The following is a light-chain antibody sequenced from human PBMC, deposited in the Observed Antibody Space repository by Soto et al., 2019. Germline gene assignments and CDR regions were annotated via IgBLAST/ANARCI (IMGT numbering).Light chain of an antibody. CDR1: QSVSSY. Sequence: IVFTQSPATLSLSPGERDTLSCRASQSVSSYLAWYQQKPGQAPRLLIYDASNRATGIPARFSGSGSGTDFTLTISNLEPEDFAVYYCQQRSNWPPLTFGGGTKV. J-gene: IGKJ4*01. V-gene: IGKV3-11*01. CDR3: QQRSNWPPLT. CDR2: DAS.